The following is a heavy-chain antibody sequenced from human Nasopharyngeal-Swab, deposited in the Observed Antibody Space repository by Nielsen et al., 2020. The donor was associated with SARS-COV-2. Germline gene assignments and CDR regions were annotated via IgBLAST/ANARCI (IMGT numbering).Heavy chain of an antibody. J-gene: IGHJ3*02. V-gene: IGHV1-46*01. CDR1: GYTFTSYS. CDR2: INPSGGST. CDR3: ARESSHDAFDI. Sequence: ASVKVSCKASGYTFTSYSMHWVRQAPGQGLEWMGIINPSGGSTSYAQKFQGRVPMTRDTSTSTVYMELSSLRSEDTAVYYCARESSHDAFDIWGQGTMVTVSS.